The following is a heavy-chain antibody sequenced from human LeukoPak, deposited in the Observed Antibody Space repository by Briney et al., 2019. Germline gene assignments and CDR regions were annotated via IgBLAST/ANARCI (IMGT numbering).Heavy chain of an antibody. CDR1: KFTFSSFA. CDR3: ASYNSAWDYFDY. D-gene: IGHD6-19*01. Sequence: PGGSLRLSCAASKFTFSSFAIHWVRQAPGKGLEWVALISFDGGNTLYADSVKGRFIISRDNSKNTLYLQMNSLRVEETAMYYCASYNSAWDYFDYWGQGTLVTVSS. V-gene: IGHV3-30*14. CDR2: ISFDGGNT. J-gene: IGHJ4*02.